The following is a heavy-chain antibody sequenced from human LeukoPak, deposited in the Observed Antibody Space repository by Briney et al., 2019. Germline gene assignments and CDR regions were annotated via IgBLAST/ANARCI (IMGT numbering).Heavy chain of an antibody. CDR3: AKDRGGSYDGGDY. CDR1: GFTFSSYG. D-gene: IGHD1-26*01. Sequence: PGGSLTLSCAASGFTFSSYGMHWLRQAPGKGLEWVAVIWYDGSNNYYADSVKGRFTISRDNSTNTLYLQMNGLRAEDTAVYYCAKDRGGSYDGGDYWGQGTLVTVSS. CDR2: IWYDGSNN. V-gene: IGHV3-33*06. J-gene: IGHJ4*02.